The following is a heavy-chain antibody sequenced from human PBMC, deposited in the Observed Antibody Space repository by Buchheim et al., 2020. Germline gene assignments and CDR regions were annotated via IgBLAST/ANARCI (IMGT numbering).Heavy chain of an antibody. CDR2: ISGSGGST. J-gene: IGHJ6*02. V-gene: IGHV3-23*01. CDR3: AKDLHYTMVRGVDGMDV. Sequence: EVQLLESGGGLVQPGGSLRLSCAASGFTFSSYAMSWVRQAPGKGLEWVSAISGSGGSTYYADSVKGRFTIPRDNSKNTLYLQMNSLRAEDTAVYYCAKDLHYTMVRGVDGMDVWGQGTT. CDR1: GFTFSSYA. D-gene: IGHD3-10*01.